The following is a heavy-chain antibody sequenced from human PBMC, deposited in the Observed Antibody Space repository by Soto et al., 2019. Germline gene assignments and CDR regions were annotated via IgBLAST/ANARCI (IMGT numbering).Heavy chain of an antibody. CDR3: SRDVREAVGTIRWFDP. CDR2: IRGDGSST. CDR1: GFTFSRHW. J-gene: IGHJ5*02. Sequence: EVQLVESGGDLVQPGGSLRLSCAASGFTFSRHWMHWVRQTPGKGPVWVARIRGDGSSTKYADSVKGRFTIARDNAKNTLFLQMSSLRVEDADVYSCSRDVREAVGTIRWFDPWGQGTLVTVSS. V-gene: IGHV3-74*03. D-gene: IGHD3-10*01.